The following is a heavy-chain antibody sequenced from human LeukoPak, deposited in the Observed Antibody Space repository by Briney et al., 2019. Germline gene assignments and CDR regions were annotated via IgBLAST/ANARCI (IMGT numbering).Heavy chain of an antibody. Sequence: SETLSLTCTVSGGSISSGGYYWSWIRQHPGKGLEWIGYIYYSGSTNYNPSLKSRVTISVDKSKNQFSLKLSSVTAADTAVYYCARGNYDFWSGFDYWGQGTLVTVSS. CDR3: ARGNYDFWSGFDY. V-gene: IGHV4-31*03. CDR2: IYYSGST. CDR1: GGSISSGGYY. D-gene: IGHD3-3*01. J-gene: IGHJ4*02.